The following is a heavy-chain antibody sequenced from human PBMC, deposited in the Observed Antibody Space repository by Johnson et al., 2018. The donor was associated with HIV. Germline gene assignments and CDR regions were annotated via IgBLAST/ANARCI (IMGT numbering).Heavy chain of an antibody. J-gene: IGHJ3*02. CDR1: GFTVSSNY. D-gene: IGHD1-26*01. Sequence: VQLVESGGGLVQPGGSLRLSCAASGFTVSSNYMSWVRQAPGKGLEGVSVLFSGGTTYYADSVNGRFTISRDNSKNTLYLQMNSLRAEDTAVYYCARDVGAFDIWGQGTMVTVSS. CDR2: LFSGGTT. V-gene: IGHV3-66*01. CDR3: ARDVGAFDI.